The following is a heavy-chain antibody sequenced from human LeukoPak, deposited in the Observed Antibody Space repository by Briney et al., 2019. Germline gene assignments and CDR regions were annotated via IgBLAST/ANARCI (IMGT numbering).Heavy chain of an antibody. V-gene: IGHV4-4*07. CDR1: GGSISSYY. J-gene: IGHJ6*03. D-gene: IGHD2-2*01. Sequence: SETLSLTCTVSGGSISSYYWSWIRQPAGKGLEWIGRIYTSGSTNYNPSLKSRVTMSVDTSKNQFSLKLSSVTAADTAAYYCARVGGLVVPAAPRLQYYMDVWGKGTTVTVSS. CDR3: ARVGGLVVPAAPRLQYYMDV. CDR2: IYTSGST.